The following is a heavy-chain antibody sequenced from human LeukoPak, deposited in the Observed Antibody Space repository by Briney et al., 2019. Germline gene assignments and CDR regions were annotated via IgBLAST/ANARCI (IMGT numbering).Heavy chain of an antibody. CDR1: GGSISSSSYY. Sequence: NPSETLSLTCTVSGGSISSSSYYWGWIREPPGKGLEWIGSIYYSGSTYYNPSLKSRVTISVDTSKNQFSLKLSSVTAADTAVYYCAGTYYYDSSGYFSFDYWGQGTLVTVSS. V-gene: IGHV4-39*01. CDR2: IYYSGST. J-gene: IGHJ4*02. D-gene: IGHD3-22*01. CDR3: AGTYYYDSSGYFSFDY.